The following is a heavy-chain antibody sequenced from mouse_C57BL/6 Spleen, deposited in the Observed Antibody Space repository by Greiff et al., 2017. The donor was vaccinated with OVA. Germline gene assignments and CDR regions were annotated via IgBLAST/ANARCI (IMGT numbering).Heavy chain of an antibody. D-gene: IGHD3-3*01. Sequence: EVQRVESGGDLVKPGGSLKLSCAASGFTFSSYGMSWVRQTPDKRLEWVATISSGGSYTYYPDSVKGRFTISRDNAKNTLYLQMSSLKSEDTAMYYCARQGDETCFAYWGQGTLVTVSA. V-gene: IGHV5-6*01. J-gene: IGHJ3*01. CDR1: GFTFSSYG. CDR3: ARQGDETCFAY. CDR2: ISSGGSYT.